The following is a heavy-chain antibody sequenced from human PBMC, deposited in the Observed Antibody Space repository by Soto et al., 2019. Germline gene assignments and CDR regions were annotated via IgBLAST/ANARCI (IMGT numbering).Heavy chain of an antibody. CDR1: GFTFSSYT. Sequence: GGSLRLSCAASGFTFSSYTIHWVRQAPGKGLEWVALILYDGGNKYYADSVKGGFTISRDNSKNTLYLQMNSLRAEDTTVYYCARDNGYSHGHGMDVWGQGTTVTVSS. D-gene: IGHD5-18*01. CDR3: ARDNGYSHGHGMDV. CDR2: ILYDGGNK. V-gene: IGHV3-30-3*01. J-gene: IGHJ6*02.